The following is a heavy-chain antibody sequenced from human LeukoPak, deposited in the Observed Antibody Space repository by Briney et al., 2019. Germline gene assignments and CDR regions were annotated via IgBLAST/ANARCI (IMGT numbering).Heavy chain of an antibody. V-gene: IGHV4-59*08. CDR1: GGSISGFY. CDR3: ARHPFATPFDY. Sequence: SETLSLICTVSGGSISGFYWSWIRQPPGKGLGWIGYIYSTGDTNSDPSLKSRVTVSLDTSKNQVSLRLSSVTAADTAVYYCARHPFATPFDYWGRGTLVTVSS. D-gene: IGHD2-15*01. CDR2: IYSTGDT. J-gene: IGHJ4*02.